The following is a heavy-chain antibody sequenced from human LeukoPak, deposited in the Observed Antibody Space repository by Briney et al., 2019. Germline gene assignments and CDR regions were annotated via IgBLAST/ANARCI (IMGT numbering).Heavy chain of an antibody. D-gene: IGHD3-22*01. J-gene: IGHJ4*02. CDR1: GYTFTSYC. CDR3: ARADSSGTPNLS. V-gene: IGHV1-18*01. Sequence: ASVKVSCKASGYTFTSYCISWVRQAPGQGLEWMGWISAYNGNTNYAQKLQGRVTMTTDTSTSTAYMELRSLRSDDTAVYYCARADSSGTPNLSWGQGTLVTVSS. CDR2: ISAYNGNT.